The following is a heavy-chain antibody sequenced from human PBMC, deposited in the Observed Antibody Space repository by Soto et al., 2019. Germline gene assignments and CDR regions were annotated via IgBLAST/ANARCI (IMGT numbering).Heavy chain of an antibody. J-gene: IGHJ5*02. CDR3: ARDAGGYCSAGRCYSSAWFDP. V-gene: IGHV3-33*01. D-gene: IGHD2-15*01. CDR1: GFTFSTYG. CDR2: IWYDGSNK. Sequence: GGSLRLSCTTSGFTFSTYGMHWVRQAPGKGVEWVAGIWYDGSNKYYADSVKGRFTISRDNSGNTLYLQVSSLRAEDTAVYYCARDAGGYCSAGRCYSSAWFDPWGQGTLVTVSS.